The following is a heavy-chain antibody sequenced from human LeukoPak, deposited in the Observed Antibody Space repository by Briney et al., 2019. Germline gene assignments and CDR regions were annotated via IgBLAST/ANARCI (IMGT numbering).Heavy chain of an antibody. J-gene: IGHJ4*02. CDR2: MNPNSGNT. Sequence: ASVKVSCKASGYTFTSYDINWVRQAPGQGLEWMGWMNPNSGNTGYAQKFQGRVTMTRNTSISTAYMELSSLRSEDTAVYYCARGLIVVGASVYWGQGTLVTVSS. D-gene: IGHD3-22*01. V-gene: IGHV1-8*01. CDR1: GYTFTSYD. CDR3: ARGLIVVGASVY.